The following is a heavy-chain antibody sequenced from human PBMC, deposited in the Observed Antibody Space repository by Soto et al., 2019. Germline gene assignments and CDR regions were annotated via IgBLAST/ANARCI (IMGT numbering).Heavy chain of an antibody. Sequence: EVQLVESGGGLVQPGRSLRLSCAASGFTFDDYAMHWVRQAPGKGLEWDSGISWNSGSIGYADSVKGRFTISRDNAKNSLYLQMNSLRAEDTALYYCANQAVAGKNYYMDVWGKGTTVTVSS. CDR3: ANQAVAGKNYYMDV. V-gene: IGHV3-9*01. CDR2: ISWNSGSI. D-gene: IGHD6-19*01. J-gene: IGHJ6*03. CDR1: GFTFDDYA.